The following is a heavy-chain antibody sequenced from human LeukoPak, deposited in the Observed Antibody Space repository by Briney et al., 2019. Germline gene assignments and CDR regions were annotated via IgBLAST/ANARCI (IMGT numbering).Heavy chain of an antibody. V-gene: IGHV3-7*01. D-gene: IGHD3-10*01. Sequence: PGGSLRLSCAASGFTFSSYWMSWVRQAPGKGLEWVANIKQDGSEKYYVDSVKGRFTISRDNAKNSLYLQMNSLRAEDTAVYYCARMGHATHMVRGVIGDYFDYWGQGTLVTVSS. CDR3: ARMGHATHMVRGVIGDYFDY. J-gene: IGHJ4*02. CDR1: GFTFSSYW. CDR2: IKQDGSEK.